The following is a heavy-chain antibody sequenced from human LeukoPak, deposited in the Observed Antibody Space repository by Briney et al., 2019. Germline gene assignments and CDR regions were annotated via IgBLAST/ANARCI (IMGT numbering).Heavy chain of an antibody. Sequence: SETLSLTCAVYGGSFNHYYWSWIRQPPGKGLEWIGEINHIGNTSYNPSLKSRVTISVDTSKNQFSLKLSSVTAADAAVYYCARGLTRGYTYGPPGYWGQGTLVAVSS. D-gene: IGHD5-18*01. CDR3: ARGLTRGYTYGPPGY. CDR2: INHIGNT. J-gene: IGHJ4*02. V-gene: IGHV4-34*01. CDR1: GGSFNHYY.